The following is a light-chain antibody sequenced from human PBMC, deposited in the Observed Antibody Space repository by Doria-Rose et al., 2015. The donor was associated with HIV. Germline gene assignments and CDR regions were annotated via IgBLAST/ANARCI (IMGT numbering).Light chain of an antibody. J-gene: IGKJ2*01. CDR3: QQSYSPLYT. V-gene: IGKV1-39*01. CDR2: AAS. Sequence: TQSPSSLSASIGDRVTITCRTSQSISSNLNWYQQKSGEAPKLLIYAASNLRSGVPSRFSGSGSGADFTLTINSLQPEDFATFYCQQSYSPLYTFGQGTNWRSN. CDR1: QSISSN.